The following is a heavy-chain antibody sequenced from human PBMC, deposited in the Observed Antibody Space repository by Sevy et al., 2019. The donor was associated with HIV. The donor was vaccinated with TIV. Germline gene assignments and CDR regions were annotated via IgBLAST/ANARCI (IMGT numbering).Heavy chain of an antibody. J-gene: IGHJ4*02. CDR1: GFTFSSYE. CDR2: ISNSGSTI. Sequence: GGSLRLSCTASGFTFSSYEMNWVRQAPGKGLEWVSYISNSGSTIHYSDSVKGRFTISRDNAKNSLYLQMNSLRAEDTAVYYCAREWSWAYFDSWGQGTLVTVSS. CDR3: AREWSWAYFDS. D-gene: IGHD1-26*01. V-gene: IGHV3-48*03.